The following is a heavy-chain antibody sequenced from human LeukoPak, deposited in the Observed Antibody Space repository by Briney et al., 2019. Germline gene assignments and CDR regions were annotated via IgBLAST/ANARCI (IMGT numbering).Heavy chain of an antibody. Sequence: SVTLSLTCAVYGGSFSGYYWSWIRQPPGKGLEWIGYIYYSGSTNYNPSLKSRVTISVDTSKNQFSLKLSSVTAADTAVYYCASADDGVYFDYWGQGTLVTVSS. V-gene: IGHV4-59*01. J-gene: IGHJ4*02. CDR1: GGSFSGYY. CDR2: IYYSGST. D-gene: IGHD5-24*01. CDR3: ASADDGVYFDY.